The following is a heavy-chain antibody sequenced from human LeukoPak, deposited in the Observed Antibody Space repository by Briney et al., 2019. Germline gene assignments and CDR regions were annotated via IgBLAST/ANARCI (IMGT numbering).Heavy chain of an antibody. J-gene: IGHJ4*02. D-gene: IGHD2-2*01. V-gene: IGHV3-7*01. Sequence: PGGSLRLSCAASGFTVSSNYMSCVRQAPGKGLEWVANIKQDGSEKYYVDSVKGRFTISRDNAKNSLYLQMNSLRAEDTAVYYCAREREGVVVPAAVFDYWGQGTLVTVSS. CDR2: IKQDGSEK. CDR1: GFTVSSNY. CDR3: AREREGVVVPAAVFDY.